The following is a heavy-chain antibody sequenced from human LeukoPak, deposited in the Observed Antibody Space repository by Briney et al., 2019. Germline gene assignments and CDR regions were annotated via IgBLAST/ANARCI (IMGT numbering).Heavy chain of an antibody. D-gene: IGHD3-10*01. CDR1: GFTFSSYS. Sequence: PGESLRLSCAASGFTFSSYSMNWVRQAPGKGLEWISYISSASNTIYSADSVKGRFTISRDNAKNSVYLQMNSLRAEDTAMYYCARDGWFGDYNWFDPWGQGTLVTVSS. V-gene: IGHV3-48*01. CDR3: ARDGWFGDYNWFDP. J-gene: IGHJ5*02. CDR2: ISSASNTI.